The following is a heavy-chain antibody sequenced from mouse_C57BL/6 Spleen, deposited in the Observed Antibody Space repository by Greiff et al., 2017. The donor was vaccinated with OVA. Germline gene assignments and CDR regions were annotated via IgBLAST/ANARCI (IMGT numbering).Heavy chain of an antibody. D-gene: IGHD4-1*01. Sequence: EVQLQQSGPELVKPGASVKISCKASGYSFTGYYMNWVKQSTEKSLEWIGEINPSTGGTTYNQKFKAKATLTVDKSSSTAYMQLKSLTSEDSAVYYCARWTGTDYAMDYWGQGTSVTVSS. V-gene: IGHV1-42*01. CDR3: ARWTGTDYAMDY. J-gene: IGHJ4*01. CDR1: GYSFTGYY. CDR2: INPSTGGT.